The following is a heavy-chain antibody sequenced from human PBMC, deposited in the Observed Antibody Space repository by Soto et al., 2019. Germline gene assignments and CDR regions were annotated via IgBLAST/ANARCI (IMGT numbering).Heavy chain of an antibody. Sequence: EVQLVESGGGLVKPGGSLRLSCAASGFTFSSYSMNWVRQAPGKGLEWVSSISSSSSYIYYADSVKGRFTISRDNAKNSLYRQMNSLRAEDTAVYYCARKGRYYYGSGSSPDDYWGQGTLVTVSS. CDR3: ARKGRYYYGSGSSPDDY. CDR1: GFTFSSYS. D-gene: IGHD3-10*01. CDR2: ISSSSSYI. V-gene: IGHV3-21*01. J-gene: IGHJ4*02.